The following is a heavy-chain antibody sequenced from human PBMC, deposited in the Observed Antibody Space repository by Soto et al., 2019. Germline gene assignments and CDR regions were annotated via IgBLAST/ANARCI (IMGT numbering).Heavy chain of an antibody. J-gene: IGHJ4*02. CDR3: ARGRIVGANAGLDY. CDR2: INPNSGGT. CDR1: GYTFTGYY. D-gene: IGHD1-26*01. Sequence: ASVPVSCKSSGYTFTGYYLHCVRQAPGQGLEWMGWINPNSGGTNYAQKFQGWVTMTRDTSISTAYMELSRLRSDDTAVYYCARGRIVGANAGLDYWGQGTLGTSPQ. V-gene: IGHV1-2*04.